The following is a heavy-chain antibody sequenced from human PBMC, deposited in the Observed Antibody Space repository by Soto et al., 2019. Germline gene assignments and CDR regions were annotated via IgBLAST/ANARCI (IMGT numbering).Heavy chain of an antibody. CDR2: IYHSRST. D-gene: IGHD6-19*01. J-gene: IGHJ4*02. V-gene: IGHV4-30-2*01. CDR3: ARAGGLGAVAADY. Sequence: QLQLQESGSGLVKPSQTLSLTCAVSGGSISSGGYSWSWIRQPPGKGLEWIGYIYHSRSTYYNPSRKTRVTISVDRSKNPFSLKLSSVTAADTAVYYCARAGGLGAVAADYWGQGTLVTVSS. CDR1: GGSISSGGYS.